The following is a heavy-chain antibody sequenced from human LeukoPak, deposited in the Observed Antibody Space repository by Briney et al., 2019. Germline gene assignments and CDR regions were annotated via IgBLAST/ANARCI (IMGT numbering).Heavy chain of an antibody. Sequence: SETLSLTCAVYGGSFSGYYWSWIRQPPGKGLEWIGEINHSGSTNYNPSLKSRVTMSVDTSKNQFSLKLSSVTAADTAVYYCAGTGDLYYYMDVWGKGTTVTVSS. CDR3: AGTGDLYYYMDV. J-gene: IGHJ6*03. D-gene: IGHD7-27*01. CDR2: INHSGST. V-gene: IGHV4-34*01. CDR1: GGSFSGYY.